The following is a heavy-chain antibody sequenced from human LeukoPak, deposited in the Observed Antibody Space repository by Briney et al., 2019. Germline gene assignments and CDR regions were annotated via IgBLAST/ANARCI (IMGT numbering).Heavy chain of an antibody. D-gene: IGHD3-22*01. CDR3: ARALSSGYYYGVIDY. V-gene: IGHV3-13*01. CDR2: IGTAGDT. J-gene: IGHJ4*02. CDR1: GFTFSSYD. Sequence: PGGSLRLSCAASGFTFSSYDMHWVRQAPGKGLEWVSAIGTAGDTYYPGSVKGRFTISRENAKNSLYLQMNSLRAGDTAVYYCARALSSGYYYGVIDYWGQGTLVTVSS.